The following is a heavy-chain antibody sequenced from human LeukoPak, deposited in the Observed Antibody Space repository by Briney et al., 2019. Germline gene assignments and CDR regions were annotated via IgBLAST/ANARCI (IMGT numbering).Heavy chain of an antibody. CDR3: ARLPLSRYGNPYYMDV. D-gene: IGHD3-9*01. J-gene: IGHJ6*03. CDR2: IYYSGNT. CDR1: GGSISSSDYY. Sequence: SETLSLTCSVSGGSISSSDYYWGWIRQPPGKGLEWIGSIYYSGNTFYNPALKSRVTISVDSPKNQLSLRLSSVTAADTAVYYCARLPLSRYGNPYYMDVWGKGTTVTVSS. V-gene: IGHV4-39*01.